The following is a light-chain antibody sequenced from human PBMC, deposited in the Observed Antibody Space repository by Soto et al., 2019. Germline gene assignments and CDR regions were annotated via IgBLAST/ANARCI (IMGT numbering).Light chain of an antibody. CDR1: QSVSSAY. J-gene: IGKJ2*01. V-gene: IGKV3-20*01. CDR3: PQSGSSFYP. Sequence: EIVLTQSPGTLSLSPGERATLSCRASQSVSSAYLDWYQQIPGQAPRLLIYGASSRATGIPDRFSGSGSGTAFTLTISGLEPVDFAVYYCPQSGSSFYPFGQGTKLEIK. CDR2: GAS.